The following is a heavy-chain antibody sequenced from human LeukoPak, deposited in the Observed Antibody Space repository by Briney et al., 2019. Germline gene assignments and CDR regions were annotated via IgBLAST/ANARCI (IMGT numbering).Heavy chain of an antibody. Sequence: SETLSLTCTVSGGSISNYYWSWIRQPPGKGLEWIAYINYSGSTNYNPSLKSRVTISVDTSKNHFSLTLSSVTAADTAVYYCARFGGPHAFDIWGRGTMVTVSS. V-gene: IGHV4-59*01. CDR3: ARFGGPHAFDI. CDR2: INYSGST. D-gene: IGHD3-3*01. J-gene: IGHJ3*02. CDR1: GGSISNYY.